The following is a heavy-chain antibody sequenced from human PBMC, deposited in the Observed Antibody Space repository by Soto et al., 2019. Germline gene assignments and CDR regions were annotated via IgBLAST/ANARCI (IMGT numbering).Heavy chain of an antibody. Sequence: QVQLVQSGAEVKKPGSSVKVSCKASGGTFSSYTISWVRQAPGQGLEWMGRIIPILGIANYAQKFQGRVTITADKSANTAYMEQSRLSYEDTAVYYCARDDRSYCSSTSCYLGAFDIWGQGTMVTVSS. D-gene: IGHD2-2*01. CDR1: GGTFSSYT. CDR3: ARDDRSYCSSTSCYLGAFDI. J-gene: IGHJ3*02. V-gene: IGHV1-69*08. CDR2: IIPILGIA.